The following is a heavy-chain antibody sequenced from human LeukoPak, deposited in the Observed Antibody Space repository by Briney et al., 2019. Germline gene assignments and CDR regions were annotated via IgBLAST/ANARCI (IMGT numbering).Heavy chain of an antibody. J-gene: IGHJ5*02. D-gene: IGHD5-12*01. Sequence: GGSLRLSCAASGFTFSTYGMTWVRQAPGKGLEWISYISSSSDSIKYADSVKGRFTSSRHNAKNSLYLQMNSLRAEDTAVYYCTKSRISFSGQADRWGQGTLVTVSS. CDR2: ISSSSDSI. V-gene: IGHV3-48*04. CDR3: TKSRISFSGQADR. CDR1: GFTFSTYG.